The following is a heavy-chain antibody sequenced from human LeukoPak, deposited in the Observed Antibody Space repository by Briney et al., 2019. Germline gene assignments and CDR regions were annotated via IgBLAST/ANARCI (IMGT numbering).Heavy chain of an antibody. Sequence: ASVKVSCKASGGTFSSYAISWVRQAPGQGLEWMGRINPNSGGTNYAQKFQGRVTMTRDTSISTAYMELSRLRSDDTAVYYCATLTVSSGYQSDNWFDPWGQGTLVTVSS. V-gene: IGHV1-2*02. CDR1: GGTFSSYA. J-gene: IGHJ5*02. CDR2: INPNSGGT. D-gene: IGHD6-19*01. CDR3: ATLTVSSGYQSDNWFDP.